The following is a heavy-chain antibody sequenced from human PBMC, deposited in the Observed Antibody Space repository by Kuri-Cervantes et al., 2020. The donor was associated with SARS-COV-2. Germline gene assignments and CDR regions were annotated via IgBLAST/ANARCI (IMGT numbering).Heavy chain of an antibody. CDR1: GFTFSDYY. CDR3: AREAFGYCSGGSCYSHY. J-gene: IGHJ4*02. CDR2: ISSSSSYT. Sequence: LSLTCAASGFTFSDYYMSWIRQAPGKGLEWVSYISSSSSYTNYADSVKGRFTISRGNAKNSLYLQMNSLRAEDTAVYYCAREAFGYCSGGSCYSHYWGQGTLVTVSS. D-gene: IGHD2-15*01. V-gene: IGHV3-11*06.